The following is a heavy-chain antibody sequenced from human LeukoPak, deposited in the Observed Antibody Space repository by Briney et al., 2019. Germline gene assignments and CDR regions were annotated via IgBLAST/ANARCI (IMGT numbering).Heavy chain of an antibody. CDR3: ARGGVYGSGSYAFDI. V-gene: IGHV1-2*02. Sequence: ASVKVSCKASGYTFTSYAMNWVRQAPGQGLEWMGWINPNSGGTNYAQKFQGRVTMTRDTSISTAYMELSRLRSDDTAVYYCARGGVYGSGSYAFDIWGQGTMVTVSS. J-gene: IGHJ3*02. CDR1: GYTFTSYA. D-gene: IGHD3-10*01. CDR2: INPNSGGT.